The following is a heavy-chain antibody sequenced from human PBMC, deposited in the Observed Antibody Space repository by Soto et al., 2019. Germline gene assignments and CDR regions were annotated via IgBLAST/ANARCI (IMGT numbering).Heavy chain of an antibody. V-gene: IGHV4-30-4*01. D-gene: IGHD1-26*01. Sequence: SETLSLTCTVSGGSISSCDYYWSWIRQSPGRGLEWIGHIYDGGSTYSNPSLRSRVSISVDTSKTQFSLDLSSVTAADTAVYYCARSDYATNSGNWFEPWGQGTLVT. CDR2: IYDGGST. CDR3: ARSDYATNSGNWFEP. J-gene: IGHJ5*02. CDR1: GGSISSCDYY.